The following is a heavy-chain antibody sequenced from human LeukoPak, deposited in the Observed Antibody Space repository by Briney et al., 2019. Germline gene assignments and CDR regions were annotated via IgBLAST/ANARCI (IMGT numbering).Heavy chain of an antibody. CDR1: GGSISSYY. V-gene: IGHV4-59*01. CDR2: IYYSGST. J-gene: IGHJ4*02. CDR3: ARSVDTDSSGWYVGFDY. D-gene: IGHD6-19*01. Sequence: SETLSLTCTVSGGSISSYYWSWIRQPPGKGLEWIGYIYYSGSTNYNPSLKSRVTISVDTSKNQFSLKLSSVTAADTAVYYCARSVDTDSSGWYVGFDYWGQGTLVTVSS.